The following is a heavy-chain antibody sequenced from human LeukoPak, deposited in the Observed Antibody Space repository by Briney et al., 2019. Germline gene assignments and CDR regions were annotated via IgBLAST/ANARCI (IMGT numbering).Heavy chain of an antibody. D-gene: IGHD2-15*01. CDR3: ARDRWHDY. CDR1: GFTFSSYN. Sequence: RGSPRLSCAASGFTFSSYNMNWVRQAPGKGLEWVSSISSSSSYIYYADSVKGRFTISRDSAKNSLFLQMNSLRAEDTAVYYCARDRWHDYWGQRTMVAVSS. J-gene: IGHJ4*02. CDR2: ISSSSSYI. V-gene: IGHV3-21*01.